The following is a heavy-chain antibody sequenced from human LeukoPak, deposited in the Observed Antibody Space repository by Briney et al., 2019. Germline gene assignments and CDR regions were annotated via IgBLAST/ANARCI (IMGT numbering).Heavy chain of an antibody. CDR3: ARGFAGSGGQRGRTPFDY. CDR2: IYYSGST. J-gene: IGHJ4*02. D-gene: IGHD2-15*01. CDR1: GGSISSSSYY. Sequence: SETLSLTCTVSGGSISSSSYYWGWIRQPPGKGLEWIGSIYYSGSTYYNPSLKSRVTISVDTSKNQFSLKLSSVTAADTAVYYCARGFAGSGGQRGRTPFDYWGQGTLVTVSS. V-gene: IGHV4-39*07.